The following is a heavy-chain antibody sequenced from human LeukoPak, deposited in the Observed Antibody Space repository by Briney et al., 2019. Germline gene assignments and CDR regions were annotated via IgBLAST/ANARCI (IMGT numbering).Heavy chain of an antibody. J-gene: IGHJ4*02. CDR3: AKEDGNYGSARYYYFDY. CDR1: GFIFSNYA. D-gene: IGHD3-10*01. V-gene: IGHV3-23*01. CDR2: ICGHSICI. Sequence: GGSLRLSCEASGFIFSNYAMSLVRQAPGKVLEWGSGICGHSICIYYADSVKGRFTISRENAKSTLYLVMNSLRAEDTAVYYCAKEDGNYGSARYYYFDYWDQGTLVTVSS.